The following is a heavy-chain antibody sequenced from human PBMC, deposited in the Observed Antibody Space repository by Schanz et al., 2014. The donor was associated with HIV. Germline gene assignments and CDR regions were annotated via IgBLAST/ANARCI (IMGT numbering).Heavy chain of an antibody. V-gene: IGHV1-18*01. Sequence: QVQLLQSGTEVKKPGASVMVSCKTSGYGFTNYGVTWVRQAPGQGLAWMGWISPSNGDTKYTHWLQGRVTMTTDTSTNTAYMELRSLKSDDTAVYYCARGEDWPGGASDHWGQGTLVIVS. CDR3: ARGEDWPGGASDH. J-gene: IGHJ5*02. D-gene: IGHD1-26*01. CDR1: GYGFTNYG. CDR2: ISPSNGDT.